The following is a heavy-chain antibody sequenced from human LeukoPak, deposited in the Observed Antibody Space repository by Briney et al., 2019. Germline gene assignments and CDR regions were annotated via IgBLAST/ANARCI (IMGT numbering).Heavy chain of an antibody. D-gene: IGHD1-26*01. J-gene: IGHJ3*02. CDR1: GGSISSSSYY. V-gene: IGHV4-39*07. Sequence: SETLSLTCTVSGGSISSSSYYWGWIRQPPGKGLEWIGNIYYSGSTYYNPSLKSRVTISVDTSKNQFSLKLSSVTAADTAVYYCARDLMAIVGARIRGSFDIWGQGTMVTVSS. CDR2: IYYSGST. CDR3: ARDLMAIVGARIRGSFDI.